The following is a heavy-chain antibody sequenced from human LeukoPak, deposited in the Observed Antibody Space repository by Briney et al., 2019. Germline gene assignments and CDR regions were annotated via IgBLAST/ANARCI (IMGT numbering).Heavy chain of an antibody. V-gene: IGHV1-8*01. CDR3: ARFFTARYGMDV. CDR2: MNPNSGNT. J-gene: IGHJ6*02. Sequence: GASVKVSCKASGYTFTSYDINWVRQATGQGLEWMGWMNPNSGNTGYAQKFQGRVTMTRNTSISTAYMELSSLRSEDTAVYYCARFFTARYGMDVWGQGTTVTVSS. CDR1: GYTFTSYD. D-gene: IGHD3-3*01.